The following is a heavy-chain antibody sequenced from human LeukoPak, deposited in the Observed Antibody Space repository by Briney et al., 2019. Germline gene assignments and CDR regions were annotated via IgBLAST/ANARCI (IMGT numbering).Heavy chain of an antibody. V-gene: IGHV1-2*02. Sequence: ASVKVSCKASGYTFTGYYMHWVRQAPGRGLEWMGWINPNSGGTNYAQKFQGRATMTRDTSISTAYTELSRLRSDDTAVYYCARGDPIRFLEWLLFDYWGQGTLVTVSS. CDR1: GYTFTGYY. J-gene: IGHJ4*02. CDR3: ARGDPIRFLEWLLFDY. CDR2: INPNSGGT. D-gene: IGHD3-3*01.